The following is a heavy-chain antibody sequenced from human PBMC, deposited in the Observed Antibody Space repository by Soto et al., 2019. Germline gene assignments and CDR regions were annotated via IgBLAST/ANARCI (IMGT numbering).Heavy chain of an antibody. J-gene: IGHJ6*03. CDR2: INSDGSST. D-gene: IGHD3-10*01. CDR1: GFTFSSYW. CDR3: ARDPGGRGVGRGYYYYYYMDV. Sequence: EVQLVESGGGLVQPGGSLRLSCAASGFTFSSYWMHWVRQAPGKGLVWVSRINSDGSSTSYADSVKGRFTISRDNAKNTLYLQMNSLRAEDTAVYYCARDPGGRGVGRGYYYYYYMDVWGKGTTVTVSS. V-gene: IGHV3-74*01.